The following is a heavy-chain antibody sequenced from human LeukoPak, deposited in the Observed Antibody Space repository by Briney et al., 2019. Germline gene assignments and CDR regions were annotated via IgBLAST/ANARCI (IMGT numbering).Heavy chain of an antibody. CDR1: GGSISSYY. CDR2: IYYSGST. J-gene: IGHJ6*02. Sequence: SETLSLTCTVSGGSISSYYWSWIRQPPGKGLEWIGYIYYSGSTNYNPSLKSRVTISVDTSKNQFSLKLSSVTAADTAVYYCARDSSGWSRMDVWGQGTTVTASS. D-gene: IGHD6-19*01. V-gene: IGHV4-59*01. CDR3: ARDSSGWSRMDV.